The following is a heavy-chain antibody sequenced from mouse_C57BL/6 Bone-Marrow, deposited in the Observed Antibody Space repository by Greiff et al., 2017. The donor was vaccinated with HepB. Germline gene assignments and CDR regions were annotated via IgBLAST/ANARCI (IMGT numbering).Heavy chain of an antibody. D-gene: IGHD1-1*01. CDR3: TRGGDYYGSSPFDY. Sequence: QVQLQQSGAELVRPGASVTLSCKASGYTFTDYEMHWVKQTPVHGLEWIGAIDPETGGTAYNQKFKGKAILTADKSSSTAYMELRSLTSEDSAVYYCTRGGDYYGSSPFDYWGQGTNLTVSS. V-gene: IGHV1-15*01. CDR1: GYTFTDYE. J-gene: IGHJ2*01. CDR2: IDPETGGT.